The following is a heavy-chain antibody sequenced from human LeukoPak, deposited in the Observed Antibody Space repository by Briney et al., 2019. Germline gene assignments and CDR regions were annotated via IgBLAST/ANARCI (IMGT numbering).Heavy chain of an antibody. CDR3: AKGSSGTLGYFDY. D-gene: IGHD3-10*01. Sequence: GGSLRLSCAASGFTFSSYAMSWVRQAPGKGLEWVSAISGSGGSTYYADSVKGQFTISRDNSKNTLYLQMNSLRAEDTAVYYCAKGSSGTLGYFDYWGQGTLVTVSS. J-gene: IGHJ4*02. V-gene: IGHV3-23*01. CDR2: ISGSGGST. CDR1: GFTFSSYA.